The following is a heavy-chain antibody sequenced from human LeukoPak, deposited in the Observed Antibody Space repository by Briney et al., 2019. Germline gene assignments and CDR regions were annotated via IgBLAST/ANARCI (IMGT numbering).Heavy chain of an antibody. CDR2: ISYDGSNK. Sequence: PGGSLRLSCAASGFTFSSYGMHWVRQAPGKGLEWVAVISYDGSNKYYADSVKGRFTISRDNSKNTLYLQMNSLRAEDTAVYYCAGDGSGNYGMDDWGQGTTVTVSS. CDR3: AGDGSGNYGMDD. J-gene: IGHJ6*02. D-gene: IGHD1-1*01. CDR1: GFTFSSYG. V-gene: IGHV3-30*03.